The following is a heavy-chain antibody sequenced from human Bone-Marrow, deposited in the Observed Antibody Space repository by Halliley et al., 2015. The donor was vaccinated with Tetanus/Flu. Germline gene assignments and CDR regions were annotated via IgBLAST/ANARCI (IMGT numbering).Heavy chain of an antibody. CDR3: MRAQGPYFNGMDV. V-gene: IGHV4-34*12. CDR2: IIKTGST. Sequence: TLSLTCAVNGGSLSGNYWSWIRQPPGKGLEWIGEIIKTGSTDYSPPLKGRVTLSVDTSKNQLSLNLRSVTAADSAVYYCMRAQGPYFNGMDVWGQGTTVTVSS. CDR1: GGSLSGNY. J-gene: IGHJ6*02.